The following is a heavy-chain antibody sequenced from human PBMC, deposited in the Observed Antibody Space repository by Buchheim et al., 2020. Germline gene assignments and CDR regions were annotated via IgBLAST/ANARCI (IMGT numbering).Heavy chain of an antibody. CDR3: ATRHPLYYYDSSGYAVDI. CDR2: IYYSGST. D-gene: IGHD3-22*01. CDR1: GGSVSSGSYY. Sequence: QVQLQESGPGLVKPSETLSLTCTVSGGSVSSGSYYWSWIRQPPGKGLEWIGYIYYSGSTNYNPSLKSRVTISVDTSKNQFSLKLSSVTAADTAVYYCATRHPLYYYDSSGYAVDIWGQGT. V-gene: IGHV4-61*01. J-gene: IGHJ3*02.